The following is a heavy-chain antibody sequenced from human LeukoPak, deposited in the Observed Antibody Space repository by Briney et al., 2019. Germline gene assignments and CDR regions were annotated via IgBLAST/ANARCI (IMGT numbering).Heavy chain of an antibody. Sequence: GGSLRLSCAASGFTFSNYWMHWVRQAPGKGLVWVSRISSDESITSYADSVKGRFTISRDNAKNTLFLQMNGLRAEDTAVYYCASGTPYYYASGSYYGDYWGQGTLVTVSS. CDR1: GFTFSNYW. J-gene: IGHJ4*02. CDR3: ASGTPYYYASGSYYGDY. V-gene: IGHV3-74*01. D-gene: IGHD3-10*01. CDR2: ISSDESIT.